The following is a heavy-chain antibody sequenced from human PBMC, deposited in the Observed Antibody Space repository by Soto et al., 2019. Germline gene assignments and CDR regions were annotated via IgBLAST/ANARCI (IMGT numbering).Heavy chain of an antibody. CDR3: ARGRRSSSCDQNWFDP. J-gene: IGHJ5*02. CDR1: GGSFSGYY. CDR2: INHSGST. D-gene: IGHD6-13*01. Sequence: PSETLSLTCAVYGGSFSGYYWSWIRQPPGKGLEWIGEINHSGSTNYNPSLKSRVTISVDTSKNQFSLKLSSVTAADTAVYYCARGRRSSSCDQNWFDPWGQGTLVTVSS. V-gene: IGHV4-34*01.